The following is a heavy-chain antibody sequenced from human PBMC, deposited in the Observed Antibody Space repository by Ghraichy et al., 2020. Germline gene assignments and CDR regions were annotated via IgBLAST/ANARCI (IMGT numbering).Heavy chain of an antibody. Sequence: GGSLRLSCAGYGFTFAGAWMIWVRQAPGKGLEWVGCIKGKVDGATEDYAVPVKGRFFVSSDHSTGTLYMQMNNLKRDDIGVYYCRLDDPRLVPWGPGTLVTVS. D-gene: IGHD3-16*01. CDR1: GFTFAGAW. CDR2: IKGKVDGATE. CDR3: RLDDPRLVP. V-gene: IGHV3-15*05. J-gene: IGHJ5*02.